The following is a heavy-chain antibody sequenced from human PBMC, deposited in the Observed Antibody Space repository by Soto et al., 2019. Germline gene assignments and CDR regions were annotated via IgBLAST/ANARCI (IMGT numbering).Heavy chain of an antibody. CDR1: GYTFTSYG. CDR3: AVVSGWPGIYYFDY. J-gene: IGHJ4*02. V-gene: IGHV1-18*01. Sequence: GASVKVSCKASGYTFTSYGISWVRQAPGQGLEWMGWISAYNGNTNYAQKLQGRVTMTTDTSTSTAYMELRSLRSDDTAVYYCAVVSGWPGIYYFDYWGQGTLVTVSS. CDR2: ISAYNGNT. D-gene: IGHD6-19*01.